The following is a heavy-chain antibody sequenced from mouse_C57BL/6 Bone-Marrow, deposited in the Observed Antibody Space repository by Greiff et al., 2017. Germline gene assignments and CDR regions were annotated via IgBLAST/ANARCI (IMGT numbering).Heavy chain of an antibody. D-gene: IGHD2-3*01. CDR3: ARGWLLPAMDE. CDR2: IDPSDSYT. Sequence: QVQLQQPGAELVMPGASVKLSCKASGYTFTSYWMHWVKQRPGQGLEWIGEIDPSDSYTNYNQKFKGKSTLTVDKSSSTAYMQLSSLTSEDSAVYYWARGWLLPAMDEWGQGTSGTVSS. CDR1: GYTFTSYW. V-gene: IGHV1-69*01. J-gene: IGHJ4*01.